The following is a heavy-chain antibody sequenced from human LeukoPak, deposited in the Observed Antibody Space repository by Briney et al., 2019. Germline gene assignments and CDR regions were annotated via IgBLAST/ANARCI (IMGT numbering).Heavy chain of an antibody. V-gene: IGHV3-21*01. CDR1: GFTFSSYS. CDR2: ISSSSSYI. J-gene: IGHJ4*02. Sequence: GGSLRLSCAASGFTFSSYSINWVRQAPGKGLEWVSSISSSSSYIYYADSVKGRFTISRDNAKNSLYLQMNSLRAEDTAVYYYAREGTSTNYYGSGSYFDYWGQGTLVTVSS. D-gene: IGHD3-10*01. CDR3: AREGTSTNYYGSGSYFDY.